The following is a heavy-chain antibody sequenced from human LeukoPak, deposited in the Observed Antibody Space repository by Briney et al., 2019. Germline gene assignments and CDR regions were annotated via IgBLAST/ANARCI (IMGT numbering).Heavy chain of an antibody. CDR1: GIPSSSHA. CDR2: ISGDGDST. D-gene: IGHD2-8*01. Sequence: GGSLRLSCAAAGIPSSSHAMGWFRQAPGKGLEWVSAISGDGDSTYYADSVKGRFTFSRDNSKNTLYLHLARLRAEDTAVYYCACTAYYYYYMDVWGKGTTVTVSS. CDR3: ACTAYYYYYMDV. V-gene: IGHV3-23*01. J-gene: IGHJ6*03.